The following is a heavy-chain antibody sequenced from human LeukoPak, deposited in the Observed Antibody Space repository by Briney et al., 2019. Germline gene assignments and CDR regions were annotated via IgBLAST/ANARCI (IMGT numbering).Heavy chain of an antibody. CDR3: AKDPGYSSYPAAIDC. CDR2: ISGSGGST. D-gene: IGHD6-19*01. Sequence: GGSLRLSCAASGFTFSSYAMSWVRQAPGKGLEWVSAISGSGGSTYYADSVKGRFTISRDNSKNTLYLQMNSLRADDTAVYYCAKDPGYSSYPAAIDCWGQGTLVTVSS. CDR1: GFTFSSYA. J-gene: IGHJ4*02. V-gene: IGHV3-23*01.